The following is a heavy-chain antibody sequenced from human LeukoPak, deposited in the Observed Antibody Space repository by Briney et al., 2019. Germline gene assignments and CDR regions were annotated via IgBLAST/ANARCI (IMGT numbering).Heavy chain of an antibody. CDR2: ISYDGSNK. CDR1: GFTFSSYG. V-gene: IGHV3-30*03. D-gene: IGHD6-19*01. Sequence: GGSLRLSCAASGFTFSSYGMHWVRQAPGKGLEWVAVISYDGSNKYYADPVKGRFTISRDNSKNTLYLQMNSLRAEDTAVYYCARDEVVAVAGFDYWGQGTLVTVSS. CDR3: ARDEVVAVAGFDY. J-gene: IGHJ4*02.